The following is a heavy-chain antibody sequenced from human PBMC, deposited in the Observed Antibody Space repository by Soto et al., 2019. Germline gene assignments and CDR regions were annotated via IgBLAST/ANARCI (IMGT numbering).Heavy chain of an antibody. Sequence: QVPLVQSGAEVKRPGASVKVSCKTSGYTFTNYYMHWVRQAPGQGLECMGWINPNSGGTMFAQKFQGRVTMTRDTSISTAYMELTSLSSDDTAVYYCARGSSWNSNWFDPWGQGTLVTVSS. CDR1: GYTFTNYY. J-gene: IGHJ5*02. D-gene: IGHD6-13*01. CDR2: INPNSGGT. V-gene: IGHV1-2*02. CDR3: ARGSSWNSNWFDP.